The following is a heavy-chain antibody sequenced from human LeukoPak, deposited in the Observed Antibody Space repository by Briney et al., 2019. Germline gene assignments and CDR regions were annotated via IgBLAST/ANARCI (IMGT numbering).Heavy chain of an antibody. Sequence: GASLRLSCAASGFTFSSYGMHRVRQAPGKGLEWVAVISYDGSNKYYADSVKGRFTISRDSAKNSLYLQMNSLRAEDTAVYYCVRDAPYSHFDYWGQGTLVTVSS. CDR1: GFTFSSYG. CDR3: VRDAPYSHFDY. D-gene: IGHD4-11*01. CDR2: ISYDGSNK. J-gene: IGHJ4*02. V-gene: IGHV3-30*03.